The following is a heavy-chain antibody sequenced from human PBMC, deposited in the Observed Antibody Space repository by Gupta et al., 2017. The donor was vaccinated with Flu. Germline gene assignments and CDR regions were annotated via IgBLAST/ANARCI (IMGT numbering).Heavy chain of an antibody. CDR1: GFSFVNDW. J-gene: IGHJ4*02. CDR2: IRSKSHGGTA. Sequence: EVQLVESGGGLVKPGGSLRLACVGSGFSFVNDWMSWVRQVPGKGLEWVGRIRSKSHGGTADYGTPVNGRFTISRDDSKNTLYLQMNSLEAEDTAIYYCVVHRLTGHPTLDYWGQGTLVTVST. D-gene: IGHD3-9*01. V-gene: IGHV3-15*01. CDR3: VVHRLTGHPTLDY.